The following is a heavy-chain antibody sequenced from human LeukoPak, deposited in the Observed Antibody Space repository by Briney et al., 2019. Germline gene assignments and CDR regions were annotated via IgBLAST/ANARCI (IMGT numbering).Heavy chain of an antibody. CDR1: GFTSSSYW. CDR2: FLSDGSRT. CDR3: ARHYYDSSGYYYTNWYFDL. Sequence: PGGSLRLSCAASGFTSSSYWMHWVRQGPGKGLVWVSRFLSDGSRTTYADSVKGRFTISGDNAKNTLYLQMNSLRAEDTAVYYCARHYYDSSGYYYTNWYFDLWGRGTLVTVSS. D-gene: IGHD3-22*01. J-gene: IGHJ2*01. V-gene: IGHV3-74*01.